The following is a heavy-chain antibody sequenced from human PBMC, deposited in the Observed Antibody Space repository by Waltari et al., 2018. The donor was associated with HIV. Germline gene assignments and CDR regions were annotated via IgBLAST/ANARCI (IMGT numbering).Heavy chain of an antibody. J-gene: IGHJ4*02. CDR1: GFPFSSYS. V-gene: IGHV3-21*01. CDR2: ISSSSSYI. D-gene: IGHD3-22*01. Sequence: EVQLVESGGGLVKPGGSLRLSCAASGFPFSSYSMTWVRQAPGTGLLSVSSISSSSSYIYYADAGKGLFTISRDNAKNSLYLQMNSLRAEDTAVYYCARKSSGYHDYWGQGTLVTVSS. CDR3: ARKSSGYHDY.